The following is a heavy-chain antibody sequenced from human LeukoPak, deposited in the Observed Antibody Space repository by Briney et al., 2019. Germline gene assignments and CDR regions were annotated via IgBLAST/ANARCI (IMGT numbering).Heavy chain of an antibody. CDR1: GGSISSYY. J-gene: IGHJ6*02. D-gene: IGHD3-22*01. Sequence: SETLSLTCTVSGGSISSYYWSWIRQPPGKGLEWIGYIYYSGSTNYNPSLKSRVTISVDTSKNQFSLKLSSVTAADTAVYYCAGGGYLDNYYYYGMDVWGQGTTVTVSS. CDR2: IYYSGST. CDR3: AGGGYLDNYYYYGMDV. V-gene: IGHV4-59*01.